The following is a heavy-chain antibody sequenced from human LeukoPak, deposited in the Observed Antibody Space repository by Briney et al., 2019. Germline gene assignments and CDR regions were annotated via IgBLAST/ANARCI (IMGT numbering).Heavy chain of an antibody. CDR1: GDSVSTSGAA. CDR3: ARGRASAFDV. CDR2: TYYTSKWNT. D-gene: IGHD6-25*01. Sequence: SQTLSLTCAISGDSVSTSGAAWNWVRQSPSRGLEWLGRTYYTSKWNTDYAVSVKSRIVVNPGTSKNQFSLQLNSVTSEDTAVYYCARGRASAFDVWGQGTMVTVSS. J-gene: IGHJ3*01. V-gene: IGHV6-1*01.